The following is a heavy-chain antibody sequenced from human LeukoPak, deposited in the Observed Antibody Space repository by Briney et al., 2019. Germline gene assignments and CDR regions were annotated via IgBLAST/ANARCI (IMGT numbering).Heavy chain of an antibody. CDR3: ARDQREGIAARPGLNAFDI. CDR2: INPSGGST. D-gene: IGHD6-6*01. Sequence: GASVKVSCKASGYTFTSYYMHWVRQAPGQGLEWMGIINPSGGSTSYAQKFQGRVTMTRVTSTSTVYMELSSLRSEDTAVYYCARDQREGIAARPGLNAFDIWGQGTMVTVSS. V-gene: IGHV1-46*01. J-gene: IGHJ3*02. CDR1: GYTFTSYY.